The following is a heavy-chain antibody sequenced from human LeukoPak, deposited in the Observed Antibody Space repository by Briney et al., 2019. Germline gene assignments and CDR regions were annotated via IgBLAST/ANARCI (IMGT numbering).Heavy chain of an antibody. CDR3: ARGGQSDYDSSGYYYTGY. D-gene: IGHD3-22*01. V-gene: IGHV1-2*06. CDR2: INPNSGGT. CDR1: GYTFTGYY. Sequence: ASVKVSCKASGYTFTGYYMHWVRQAPGQGLEWMGRINPNSGGTNYAQKFQGRVTMTRDTSISTAYMELSRLRSGDTAVYYCARGGQSDYDSSGYYYTGYWGQGTLVTVSS. J-gene: IGHJ4*02.